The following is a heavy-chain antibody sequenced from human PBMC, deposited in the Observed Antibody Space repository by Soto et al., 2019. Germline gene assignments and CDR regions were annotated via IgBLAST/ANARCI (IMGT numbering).Heavy chain of an antibody. D-gene: IGHD5-18*01. Sequence: PGGPLRLSCASSGVTFSSYSMHWVRPAPGKGLEWVSYISSSSSTIYYADSVKGRFTISRDNAKNSLYLQMNSLRAEDTAVYYCASDSGYSYGPLDYWGQGTLVTVSS. CDR1: GVTFSSYS. J-gene: IGHJ4*02. CDR2: ISSSSSTI. CDR3: ASDSGYSYGPLDY. V-gene: IGHV3-48*01.